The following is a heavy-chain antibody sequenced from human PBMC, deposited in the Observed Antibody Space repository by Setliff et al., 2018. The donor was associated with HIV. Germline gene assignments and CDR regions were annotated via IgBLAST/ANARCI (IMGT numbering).Heavy chain of an antibody. CDR1: GFTFDDYA. CDR3: AKDRRKTGTTHHFDY. J-gene: IGHJ4*02. CDR2: ISWDGGST. V-gene: IGHV3-43D*03. Sequence: PGGSLRLSCAASGFTFDDYAMHWVRQAPGKGLEWVSLISWDGGSTYYADSVKGRFTISRDNSKNSLYLQMNSLRAEDTALYYCAKDRRKTGTTHHFDYWGQGTLVTVSS. D-gene: IGHD1-7*01.